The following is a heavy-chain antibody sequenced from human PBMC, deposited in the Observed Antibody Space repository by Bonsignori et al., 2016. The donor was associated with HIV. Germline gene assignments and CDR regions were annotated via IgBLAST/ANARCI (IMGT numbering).Heavy chain of an antibody. CDR2: IDKTSTNI. V-gene: IGHV3-48*02. Sequence: GGSLRLSCAASGFTFSIHAMTWVRQAPGKGLEWVSYIDKTSTNIYYADSVKGRFTISRDNAKNSLSLQMTSLRDEDTAVYYCARDSGIAGADDYWGQGTPVTVSS. D-gene: IGHD6-13*01. CDR3: ARDSGIAGADDY. CDR1: GFTFSIHA. J-gene: IGHJ4*02.